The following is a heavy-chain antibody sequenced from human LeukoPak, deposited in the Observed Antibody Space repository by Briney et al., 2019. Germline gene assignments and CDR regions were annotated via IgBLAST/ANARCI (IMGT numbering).Heavy chain of an antibody. V-gene: IGHV4-39*01. J-gene: IGHJ5*02. Sequence: SSETLSLTCTVSGGSISSSSYYWGWIRQPPGKGLEWIGNIYYSGSTYYNPSLKSRVTISVDTSKNQFSLKLSSVSAADTAVYYCARVGGSGTYYQNWFDPWGQGTLVTVSS. CDR2: IYYSGST. CDR1: GGSISSSSYY. D-gene: IGHD3-10*01. CDR3: ARVGGSGTYYQNWFDP.